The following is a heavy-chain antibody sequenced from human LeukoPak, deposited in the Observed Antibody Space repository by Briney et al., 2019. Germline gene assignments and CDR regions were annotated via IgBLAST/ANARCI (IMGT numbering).Heavy chain of an antibody. J-gene: IGHJ4*02. CDR3: ARQGVVGATGFDY. Sequence: SETLSLTCSVSGGSISSISYYWGWIRQPPGKGLEWIGNIYSSGSTYNNPFLKSRVIISVDTSKNQFSLKLTSVTAADTAVYYCARQGVVGATGFDYWGQGTLVTVSS. V-gene: IGHV4-39*01. CDR2: IYSSGST. CDR1: GGSISSISYY. D-gene: IGHD1-26*01.